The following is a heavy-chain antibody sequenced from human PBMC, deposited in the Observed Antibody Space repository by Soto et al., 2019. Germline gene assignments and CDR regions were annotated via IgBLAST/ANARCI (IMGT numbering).Heavy chain of an antibody. CDR1: GFTFSSYA. D-gene: IGHD6-19*01. V-gene: IGHV3-23*01. J-gene: IGHJ4*02. Sequence: GGSLRLSCAASGFTFSSYAMSWVRQAPGKGLEWVSAISGSGGSTYYADSVKGRFTISRGNSKNTLYLQMNSLRAEDTAVYYCANGWRSSGWYISYYFDYWGQGTLVTVSS. CDR3: ANGWRSSGWYISYYFDY. CDR2: ISGSGGST.